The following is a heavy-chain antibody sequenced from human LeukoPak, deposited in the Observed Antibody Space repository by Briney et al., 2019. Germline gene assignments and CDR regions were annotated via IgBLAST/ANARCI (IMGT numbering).Heavy chain of an antibody. V-gene: IGHV4-61*08. CDR1: GGSISSGGYY. CDR2: IYYSGST. CDR3: ARGGSYWGYVFDY. D-gene: IGHD1-26*01. Sequence: SETLSLTCTVSGGSISSGGYYWSWIRQHPGKGLEWIGYIYYSGSTNYNPSLKSRVTISVDTSKNQFSLKLSSVTAADTAVYYCARGGSYWGYVFDYWGQGTLVTVSS. J-gene: IGHJ4*02.